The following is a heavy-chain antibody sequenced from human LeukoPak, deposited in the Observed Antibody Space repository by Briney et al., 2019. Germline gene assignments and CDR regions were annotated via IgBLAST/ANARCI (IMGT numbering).Heavy chain of an antibody. J-gene: IGHJ4*02. V-gene: IGHV3-21*01. CDR3: ARHGSGWYMNDY. CDR2: LTTSSSYM. Sequence: GGSLRLSCVASGFTFSDYNMNWVRRAPGKGLEWVSSLTTSSSYMYYADSVKGRFTISRDNAKNSLYLHMSSLRAEDTAVYYCARHGSGWYMNDYWGQGTLVTVPS. CDR1: GFTFSDYN. D-gene: IGHD6-19*01.